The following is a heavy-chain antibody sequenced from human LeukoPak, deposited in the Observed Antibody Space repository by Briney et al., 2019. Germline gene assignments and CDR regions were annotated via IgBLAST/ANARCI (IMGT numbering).Heavy chain of an antibody. Sequence: GGSLRLSCAASGFTFSNYGMHWVRQAPGKGLEWVAVTSYDGSNKYYADSVKGRFTISRDNSKNMLYLQMNSLRAEDTAVYYCAKVWSSSWYAQDYYMDVWGKGTTVTVSS. CDR3: AKVWSSSWYAQDYYMDV. J-gene: IGHJ6*03. CDR1: GFTFSNYG. CDR2: TSYDGSNK. V-gene: IGHV3-30*18. D-gene: IGHD6-13*01.